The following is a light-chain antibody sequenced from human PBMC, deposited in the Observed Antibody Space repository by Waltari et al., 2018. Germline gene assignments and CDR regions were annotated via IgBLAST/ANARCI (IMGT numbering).Light chain of an antibody. V-gene: IGKV3-20*01. CDR1: QSVSSSY. J-gene: IGKJ2*01. CDR2: GAS. Sequence: EIVLTQSPGLLSLSPGERATLSCRASQSVSSSYLAWFRQRPGQAPRLLIYGASSRATGIPDRFSGSGSGTDFTLVISRLEPEVFAVYYCQQYADSPLTFGQGTSLEIK. CDR3: QQYADSPLT.